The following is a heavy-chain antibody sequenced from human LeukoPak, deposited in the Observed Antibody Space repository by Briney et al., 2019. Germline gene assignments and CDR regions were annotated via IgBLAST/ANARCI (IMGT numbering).Heavy chain of an antibody. CDR2: INPNSGGT. D-gene: IGHD6-19*01. J-gene: IGHJ4*02. CDR1: GYTFTGYY. V-gene: IGHV1-2*02. CDR3: AREFKQWLAPWGY. Sequence: ASVRVSCKASGYTFTGYYMHWVRQAPGQGLEWMGWINPNSGGTDYAQKFQGRVTMTRDTSISTAYMELSRLRSDDTAVYYCAREFKQWLAPWGYWGQGTLVTVSS.